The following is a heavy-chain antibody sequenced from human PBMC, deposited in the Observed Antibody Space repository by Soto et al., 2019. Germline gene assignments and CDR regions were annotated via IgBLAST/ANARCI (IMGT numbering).Heavy chain of an antibody. V-gene: IGHV3-15*07. CDR3: TTVPNIVVVPAAMRKYYFDY. CDR2: IKSKTDGGTT. Sequence: PGGSLRLSCAASGFTFSNAWMNWVRQAPGKGLEWVGRIKSKTDGGTTDYAAPVKGRFTISRDDSKNTLYLQMNSLKTEDTAVYYCTTVPNIVVVPAAMRKYYFDYWGQGTLVTVSS. CDR1: GFTFSNAW. D-gene: IGHD2-2*01. J-gene: IGHJ4*02.